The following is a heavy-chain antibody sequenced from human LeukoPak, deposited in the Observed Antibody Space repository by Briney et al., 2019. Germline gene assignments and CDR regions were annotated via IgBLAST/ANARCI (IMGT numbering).Heavy chain of an antibody. V-gene: IGHV4-59*01. CDR1: GGSISSYY. D-gene: IGHD2-15*01. J-gene: IGHJ3*02. CDR3: ARNGAYCSGGSCAHDTFDM. Sequence: SETLSLTCTVSGGSISSYYWSWIRQPPGKGLEWIGYIYYSGSTTYNTSLKSRVTTSVATSKNQFSLKLSSVTAADTAVYYCARNGAYCSGGSCAHDTFDMWGQGTMVTVSS. CDR2: IYYSGST.